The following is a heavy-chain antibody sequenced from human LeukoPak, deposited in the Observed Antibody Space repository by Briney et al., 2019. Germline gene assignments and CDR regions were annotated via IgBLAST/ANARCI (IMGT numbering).Heavy chain of an antibody. CDR3: AREDYYDSSGYYSLDY. D-gene: IGHD3-22*01. CDR1: GGTFSSYA. CDR2: IIPIFGTA. V-gene: IGHV1-69*05. Sequence: GASVKVSCKASGGTFSSYAISWVRQAPGQGLEWMGGIIPIFGTANYAQKFQGRVTITTDESTSTAYMELSSLRSEDTAVYYYAREDYYDSSGYYSLDYWGQGTLVTVSS. J-gene: IGHJ4*02.